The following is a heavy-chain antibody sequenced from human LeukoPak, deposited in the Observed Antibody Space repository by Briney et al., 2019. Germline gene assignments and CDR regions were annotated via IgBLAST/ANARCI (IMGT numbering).Heavy chain of an antibody. Sequence: SETLSLTCAVYGGSFSGYYWSWIRQPPGKGLEWIGEINHSGSTNYNPSLKSRVTLSVDTSKNHISLKLRPVTPADTAVYFCAGVYLPTVTTQRSIWFDPWGQGTLVTVSS. V-gene: IGHV4-34*01. J-gene: IGHJ5*02. CDR2: INHSGST. D-gene: IGHD4-17*01. CDR1: GGSFSGYY. CDR3: AGVYLPTVTTQRSIWFDP.